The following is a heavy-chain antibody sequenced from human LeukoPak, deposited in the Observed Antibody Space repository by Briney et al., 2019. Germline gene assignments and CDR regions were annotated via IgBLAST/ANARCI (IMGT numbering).Heavy chain of an antibody. J-gene: IGHJ4*02. D-gene: IGHD2-8*02. CDR2: VSGNNDNI. Sequence: GSVKVSCKASGYTFNSYGISWVRQAPGQGLEWMGWVSGNNDNIDYAQKFQGRITMTTDTSTSTAYMELRSLTSDDTAVYYCAKYGTGYFDYWGQGTLITVSS. CDR3: AKYGTGYFDY. V-gene: IGHV1-18*01. CDR1: GYTFNSYG.